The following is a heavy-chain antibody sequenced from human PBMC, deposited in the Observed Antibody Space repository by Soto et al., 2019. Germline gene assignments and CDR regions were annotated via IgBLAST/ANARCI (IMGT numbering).Heavy chain of an antibody. D-gene: IGHD6-19*01. V-gene: IGHV3-30-3*01. CDR3: ASLEIAVAGTDY. CDR1: GFTFSSYA. CDR2: ISYDGSNK. J-gene: IGHJ4*02. Sequence: QVQLVESGGGVVQPGRSLRLSCTASGFTFSSYAMHWVRQAPGKGLERVAVISYDGSNKYYADSVKGRFTISRDNSKNTLYLQMNSVRAEDTAVYYCASLEIAVAGTDYWGQGTLVTVSS.